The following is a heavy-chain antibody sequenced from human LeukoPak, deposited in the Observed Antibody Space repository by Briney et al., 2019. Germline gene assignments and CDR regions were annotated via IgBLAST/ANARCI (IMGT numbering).Heavy chain of an antibody. CDR1: GGSISSYY. Sequence: PSETLSLTRTVSGGSISSYYWSRIRQPPGKGLEWIGYIYYSGSTNYNPSLKSRVTISVDTSKNQFSLKLSSVTAADTAVYYCARGIAAETDYWGQGTLVTVSS. J-gene: IGHJ4*02. CDR2: IYYSGST. CDR3: ARGIAAETDY. D-gene: IGHD6-13*01. V-gene: IGHV4-59*01.